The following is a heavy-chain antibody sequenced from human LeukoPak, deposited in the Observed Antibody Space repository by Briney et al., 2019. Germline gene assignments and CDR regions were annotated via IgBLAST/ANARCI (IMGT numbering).Heavy chain of an antibody. CDR2: IYHNGNT. Sequence: SETLSLTCTVSGGSISSSSYYWGWIRQPPGKGLEWIGSIYHNGNTYYNPSLKSRVTISVDTSKNQFSLKLSSVTAADTAMHYCARQSIAARGYYYYMDVWGKGTTVTVSS. J-gene: IGHJ6*03. CDR1: GGSISSSSYY. V-gene: IGHV4-39*01. CDR3: ARQSIAARGYYYYMDV. D-gene: IGHD6-6*01.